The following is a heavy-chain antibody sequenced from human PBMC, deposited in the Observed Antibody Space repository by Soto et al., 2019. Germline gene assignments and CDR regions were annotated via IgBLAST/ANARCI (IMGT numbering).Heavy chain of an antibody. Sequence: GGSLRLSCAASGFTVSSNYMSWVRQAPGKGLEWVSVIYSGGSTYYADSVKGRFTISRDNSKNTLYLQMNSLRAEDTAVYYCAAGPEIYYYYYMDVWGKGTTVTVSS. CDR1: GFTVSSNY. CDR2: IYSGGST. V-gene: IGHV3-66*01. CDR3: AAGPEIYYYYYMDV. J-gene: IGHJ6*03.